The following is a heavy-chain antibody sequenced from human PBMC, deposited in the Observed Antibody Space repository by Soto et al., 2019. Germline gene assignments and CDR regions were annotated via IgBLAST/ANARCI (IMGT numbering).Heavy chain of an antibody. CDR2: ISHDATYK. CDR1: GFIFSNYG. J-gene: IGHJ4*02. D-gene: IGHD1-1*01. V-gene: IGHV3-30*03. CDR3: AREISVSGGAAERRLDS. Sequence: GGSLRLSCEGTGFIFSNYGMHWVRQAPGKGLEWVAVISHDATYKDYADFVRGRSTISRDNSKSTLYLDINNLRPEDTAMYYCAREISVSGGAAERRLDSWGQGTLVTVSS.